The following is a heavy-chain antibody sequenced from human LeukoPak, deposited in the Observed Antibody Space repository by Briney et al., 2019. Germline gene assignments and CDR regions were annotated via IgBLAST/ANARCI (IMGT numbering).Heavy chain of an antibody. CDR1: GFTFSSYG. D-gene: IGHD2-8*01. CDR3: AKDPDCTSGVCYTFFDY. CDR2: ISYDGSNK. J-gene: IGHJ4*02. Sequence: GGSLRLSCAASGFTFSSYGMHWVRQAPGKGLEWVAVISYDGSNKYYADSVKGRFTISRDNSNNTLYLQMNSLRAEDTAVYYCAKDPDCTSGVCYTFFDYWGQGTLVTVSS. V-gene: IGHV3-30*18.